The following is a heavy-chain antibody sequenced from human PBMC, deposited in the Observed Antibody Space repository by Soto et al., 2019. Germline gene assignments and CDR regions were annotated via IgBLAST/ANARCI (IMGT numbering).Heavy chain of an antibody. J-gene: IGHJ4*02. CDR1: EFTFSDYY. CDR2: ISSSGSTI. D-gene: IGHD4-17*01. CDR3: SREWISNYGYGSDY. Sequence: LVESGGGLVKPGGSLKLSCAASEFTFSDYYMSWIRQAPGKGLEWVAYISSSGSTIYYADSVKGRFTISRDNAKNSLYLQMNSLRAEDTAVYYCSREWISNYGYGSDYWGQGTLVTVSS. V-gene: IGHV3-11*01.